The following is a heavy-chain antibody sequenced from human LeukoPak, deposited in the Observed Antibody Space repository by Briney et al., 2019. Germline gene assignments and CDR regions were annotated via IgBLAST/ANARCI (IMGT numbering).Heavy chain of an antibody. D-gene: IGHD4-17*01. J-gene: IGHJ4*02. CDR2: IWYDGSNK. CDR3: ARGSRYGDYRDYFDY. Sequence: GGSLRLSCAASGVTFSSYGMHWVRQAPGKGLEWVAVIWYDGSNKYYADSVKGRFTISRDNSKNTLYLQMNSLRAEDTAVYYCARGSRYGDYRDYFDYWGQGTLVTVSS. CDR1: GVTFSSYG. V-gene: IGHV3-33*01.